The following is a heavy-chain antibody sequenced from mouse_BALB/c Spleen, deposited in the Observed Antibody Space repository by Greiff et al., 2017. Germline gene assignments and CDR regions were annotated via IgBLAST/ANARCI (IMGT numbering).Heavy chain of an antibody. Sequence: VQLQESAAELARPGASVKMSCKASGYTFTSYTMHWVKQRPGQGLEWIGYINPSSGSTEYNQKFKDKTTLTADKSSSTAYMQLSSLTSEDSAVYYCARSNYGSSSWFAYWGQGTLVTVSA. D-gene: IGHD1-1*01. CDR1: GYTFTSYT. V-gene: IGHV1-4*02. CDR3: ARSNYGSSSWFAY. CDR2: INPSSGST. J-gene: IGHJ3*01.